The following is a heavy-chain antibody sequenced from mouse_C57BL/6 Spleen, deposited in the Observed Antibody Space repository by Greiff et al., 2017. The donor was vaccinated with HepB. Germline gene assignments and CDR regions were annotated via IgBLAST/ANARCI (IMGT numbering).Heavy chain of an antibody. V-gene: IGHV1-63*01. CDR3: ARRDGGYFDY. D-gene: IGHD2-3*01. CDR1: GYTFTNYW. J-gene: IGHJ2*01. CDR2: IYPGGGYT. Sequence: QVQLQQSGAELVRPGTSVKMSCKASGYTFTNYWIGWAKQRPGHGLEWIGDIYPGGGYTNYNEKFKGKATLTADKSSSTSYMQFRSLTSEDSAIYYCARRDGGYFDYWGQGTTLTVSS.